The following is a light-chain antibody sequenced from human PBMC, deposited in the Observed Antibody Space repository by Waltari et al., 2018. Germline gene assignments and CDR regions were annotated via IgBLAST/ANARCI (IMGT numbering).Light chain of an antibody. CDR1: QSLLYSNGYNY. CDR3: MQGLHFPLT. J-gene: IGKJ3*01. CDR2: LGS. V-gene: IGKV2-28*01. Sequence: DVVMTQSPLSLPVTPGEPASISCRSSQSLLYSNGYNYVNWYFQRPGQSPQLLIYLGSNRASGVPGRFSGSGSGTDFTLKISRVEAEDVGVYYCMQGLHFPLTFGPGTKVDIK.